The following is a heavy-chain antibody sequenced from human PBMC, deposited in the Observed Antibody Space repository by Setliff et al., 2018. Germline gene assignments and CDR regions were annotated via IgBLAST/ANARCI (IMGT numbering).Heavy chain of an antibody. CDR1: GETFTRYS. CDR3: ARGSRGFDY. CDR2: MDTGTGKK. V-gene: IGHV1-3*04. Sequence: ASVKVSCKASGETFTRYSIHWVRQAPGQRLEWIGYMDTGTGKKEYSQKFRDRVTIIRDTSATTAYVELSSLTSEDTAVYFCARGSRGFDYWGQGALVTVSS. J-gene: IGHJ4*02.